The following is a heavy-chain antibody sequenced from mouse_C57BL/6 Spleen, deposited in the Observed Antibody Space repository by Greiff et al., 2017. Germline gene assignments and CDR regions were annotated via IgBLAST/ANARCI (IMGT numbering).Heavy chain of an antibody. Sequence: QVQLQQSGAELVRPGASVTLSCKASGYTFTDYEMHWVKQTPVHGLEWIGAIDPETGGTAYNQKFKGKAILTADKSSSTAYMELRSLTSEDSAVYYCTRDYGSSYYAMDYWGQGTSGTVSS. V-gene: IGHV1-15*01. CDR2: IDPETGGT. J-gene: IGHJ4*01. CDR3: TRDYGSSYYAMDY. CDR1: GYTFTDYE. D-gene: IGHD1-1*01.